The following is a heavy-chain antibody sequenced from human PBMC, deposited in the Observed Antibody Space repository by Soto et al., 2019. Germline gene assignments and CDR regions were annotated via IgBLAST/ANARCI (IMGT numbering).Heavy chain of an antibody. CDR3: ARAVDWNYVYDF. Sequence: EVQLVESGGGLVQPGGSLRLSCAASGFTFTHYRIHWVRQAPGKGLVWVSRVNGDGSSTNYADSVKGRFTISRDNARNTGYRQMNSLRAEDTAVYYCARAVDWNYVYDFWGQGTLVTVSS. CDR1: GFTFTHYR. J-gene: IGHJ4*02. V-gene: IGHV3-74*01. CDR2: VNGDGSST. D-gene: IGHD1-7*01.